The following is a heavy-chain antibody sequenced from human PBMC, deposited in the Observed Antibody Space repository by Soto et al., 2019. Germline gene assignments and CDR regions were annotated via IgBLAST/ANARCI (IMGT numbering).Heavy chain of an antibody. CDR1: GFTFNDFA. Sequence: PGGSLRLSCAASGFTFNDFAMHWVRQAPGKGLEWVSGISWNSGSIGYADSVKGRFTISRDNAKNSLYLQMDSLRAEDTALYYCAKDTTTRMVRGAYFDYCGQGTLVTVSS. CDR3: AKDTTTRMVRGAYFDY. CDR2: ISWNSGSI. V-gene: IGHV3-9*01. D-gene: IGHD3-10*01. J-gene: IGHJ4*02.